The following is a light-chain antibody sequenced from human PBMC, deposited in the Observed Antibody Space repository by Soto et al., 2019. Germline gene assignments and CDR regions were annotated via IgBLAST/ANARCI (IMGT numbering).Light chain of an antibody. CDR1: HCISTF. V-gene: IGKV1-9*01. CDR3: QQLYTLPCT. CDR2: EAS. Sequence: DIQLPQSPSLLSASIGDRFTITCLSIHCISTFLAWYQQKHGKAPKLLIYEASTLQSGVPSRFSGSGSGTEFTLTISGLLPEDFAAYHCQQLYTLPCTFGQGTRLEIK. J-gene: IGKJ5*01.